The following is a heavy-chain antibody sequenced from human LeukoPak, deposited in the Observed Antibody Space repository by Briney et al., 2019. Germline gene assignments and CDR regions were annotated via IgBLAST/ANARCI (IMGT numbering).Heavy chain of an antibody. Sequence: ASVKVSCKASGYTFTSYDINWVRQATGQGLEWMGWMNSNSGSTGYAQKFQGRVTITRNTSINTAYMELSGLRSEDTAVYYCARGRSTGYPYYFEYWGQGTLVTVSS. V-gene: IGHV1-8*03. D-gene: IGHD5-12*01. J-gene: IGHJ4*02. CDR3: ARGRSTGYPYYFEY. CDR2: MNSNSGST. CDR1: GYTFTSYD.